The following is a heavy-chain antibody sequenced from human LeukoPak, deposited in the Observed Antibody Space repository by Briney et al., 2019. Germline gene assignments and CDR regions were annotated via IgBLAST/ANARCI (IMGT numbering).Heavy chain of an antibody. D-gene: IGHD6-19*01. CDR2: IIPIFGTA. V-gene: IGHV1-69*06. Sequence: ASVKVSCKASGGTFSSYAISWVRQAPGQGLEWMGGIIPIFGTANYAQKFQGRVTITADKSTSTAYMELSSLRSEDTVVYYCARETGSGWYGTIDYWGQGTLVTVSS. J-gene: IGHJ4*02. CDR3: ARETGSGWYGTIDY. CDR1: GGTFSSYA.